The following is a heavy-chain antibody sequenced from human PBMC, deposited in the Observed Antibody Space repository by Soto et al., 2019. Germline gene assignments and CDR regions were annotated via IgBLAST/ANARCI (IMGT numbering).Heavy chain of an antibody. J-gene: IGHJ6*02. Sequence: SVKVSCGASGGTFSSYAISWVRQAPVQGLEWMGGIIPIFGTANYAQKFQGRVTITADESTSTAYMELSSLRSEDTAVYYCARVALTYYDFWSGSPEDYYGMDVWGQGTTVTVSS. V-gene: IGHV1-69*01. CDR2: IIPIFGTA. CDR1: GGTFSSYA. CDR3: ARVALTYYDFWSGSPEDYYGMDV. D-gene: IGHD3-3*01.